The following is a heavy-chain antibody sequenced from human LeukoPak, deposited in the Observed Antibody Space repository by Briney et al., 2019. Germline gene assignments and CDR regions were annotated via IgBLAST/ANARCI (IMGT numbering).Heavy chain of an antibody. V-gene: IGHV4-34*01. CDR1: VGSFSGYY. CDR2: ITHSVST. CDR3: ARGTGGVIFFRHTYYFDY. J-gene: IGHJ4*02. Sequence: PPGTLSLTPAVYVGSFSGYYWSSIPQPPGKGLEWIGEITHSVSTNYNTPLTRRVTISVDTSKSNISLELSSVTAADTAVYYCARGTGGVIFFRHTYYFDYWGQGTLVTVSS. D-gene: IGHD3-10*01.